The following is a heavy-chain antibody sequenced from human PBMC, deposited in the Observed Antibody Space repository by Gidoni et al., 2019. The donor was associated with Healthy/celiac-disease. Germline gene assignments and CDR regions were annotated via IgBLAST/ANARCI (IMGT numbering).Heavy chain of an antibody. CDR1: GFTCSVYY. D-gene: IGHD4-17*01. CDR3: ARISTVTTTDAFDI. V-gene: IGHV3-11*05. CDR2: ISSSSSYT. J-gene: IGHJ3*02. Sequence: QVQLVESGGGLVKPGGSLRLPCAASGFTCSVYYMRWIRQAPGKGLECVSYISSSSSYTHYADSVKGRFTISRDNAKNSLYLQMNSLRAEDTAVYYCARISTVTTTDAFDIWGQGTMVTVSS.